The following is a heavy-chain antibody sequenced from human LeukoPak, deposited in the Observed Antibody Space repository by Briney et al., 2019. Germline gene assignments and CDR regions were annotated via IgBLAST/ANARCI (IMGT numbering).Heavy chain of an antibody. CDR1: GGSISSSSYY. Sequence: SETLSLTCTVSGGSISSSSYYWGWIRQPPGKGLEWLGSIYYSGSTYYNPSLKSRVTISVDTSKNQFSLKLSSVTAADTAVYYCARHGVYTIPFDPWGQGTLVTVSS. J-gene: IGHJ5*02. D-gene: IGHD3-3*01. CDR2: IYYSGST. CDR3: ARHGVYTIPFDP. V-gene: IGHV4-39*01.